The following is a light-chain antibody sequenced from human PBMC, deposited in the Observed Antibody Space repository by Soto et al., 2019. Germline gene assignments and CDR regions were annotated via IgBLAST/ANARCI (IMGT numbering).Light chain of an antibody. CDR1: EGIRNY. J-gene: IGKJ3*01. Sequence: DIQMTQSPSPLSASVGERVTITCRASEGIRNYLAWYQQKPGKAPKLLIYAASTLQSGVPSRFSGSGSGTDFTLTISSLQPDDVATYYCQKYNVAPFTFGPWTKVDL. CDR2: AAS. V-gene: IGKV1-27*01. CDR3: QKYNVAPFT.